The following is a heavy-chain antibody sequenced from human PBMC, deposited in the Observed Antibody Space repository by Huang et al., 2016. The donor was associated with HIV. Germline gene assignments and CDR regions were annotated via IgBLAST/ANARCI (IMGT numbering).Heavy chain of an antibody. CDR3: ARGQGGYYYYYMDV. V-gene: IGHV4-34*01. Sequence: QVQLQQWGAGLLRPSETLSLTCAVYGGSFSGYYGTWIRQPPGKGLEWIGESNHSESTNYNPSLKSRVTISVDTSRNQFSLTLTSVTAAETAVYYCARGQGGYYYYYMDVWGKGTTVTVSS. J-gene: IGHJ6*03. CDR1: GGSFSGYY. CDR2: SNHSEST.